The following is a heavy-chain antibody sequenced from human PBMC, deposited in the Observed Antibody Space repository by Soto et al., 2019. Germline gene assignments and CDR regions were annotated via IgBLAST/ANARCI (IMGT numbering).Heavy chain of an antibody. V-gene: IGHV4-34*01. CDR2: INHSGST. CDR1: GGSFSGYY. D-gene: IGHD3-10*01. Sequence: SETLSLTCAVYGGSFSGYYWTWIRQPPGTGLEWIGEINHSGSTNYNPSLKSRVTISLDRSKKQLSLKLSSATAADTAMYHCVRQGIGPLHGLVDVWGRGTTVTVSS. J-gene: IGHJ6*02. CDR3: VRQGIGPLHGLVDV.